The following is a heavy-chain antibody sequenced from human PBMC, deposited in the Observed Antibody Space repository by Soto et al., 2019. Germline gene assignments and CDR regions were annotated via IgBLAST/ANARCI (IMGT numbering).Heavy chain of an antibody. V-gene: IGHV3-53*01. CDR2: IYSGGST. CDR1: GLTVSTNY. D-gene: IGHD3-16*01. Sequence: GGSLRLSCAASGLTVSTNYMSWVRQAPGKGLEWVSVIYSGGSTYYADSVKGRFTISRDNSKNTLYLQMNSLRAEDTAVYYCERDLPLTVGDLYYCNGLDFCAQGTTVTASS. CDR3: ERDLPLTVGDLYYCNGLDF. J-gene: IGHJ6*02.